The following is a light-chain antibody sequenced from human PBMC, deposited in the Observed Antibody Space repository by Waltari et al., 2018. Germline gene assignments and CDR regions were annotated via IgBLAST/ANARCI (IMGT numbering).Light chain of an antibody. CDR1: SSDIGGYNY. CDR2: DVS. Sequence: QSALTQPASVSGSPGQSITISCTGTSSDIGGYNYVSWYQQVPGKAPKLMIYDVSNQPSGVSSRFSRSKSGNAASLTISGLQAEDETDYFCSSYMDSSTLELFGGGTSLTVL. J-gene: IGLJ2*01. CDR3: SSYMDSSTLEL. V-gene: IGLV2-14*03.